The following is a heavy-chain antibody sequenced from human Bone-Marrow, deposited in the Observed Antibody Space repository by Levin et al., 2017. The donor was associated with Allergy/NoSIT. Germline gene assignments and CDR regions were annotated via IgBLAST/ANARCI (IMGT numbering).Heavy chain of an antibody. J-gene: IGHJ5*02. CDR3: ARGRGYSGSFSNWLDP. CDR1: GINLNSHI. CDR2: ISNDGVKK. Sequence: GGSLRLSCEASGINLNSHIVHWVRQPPGKGLEWLAVISNDGVKKYSDSMKGRLTISRDKSNNTVNLQMDSQRVEEPAVYFCARGRGYSGSFSNWLDPWGQGTLVTVSS. D-gene: IGHD1-26*01. V-gene: IGHV3-30*03.